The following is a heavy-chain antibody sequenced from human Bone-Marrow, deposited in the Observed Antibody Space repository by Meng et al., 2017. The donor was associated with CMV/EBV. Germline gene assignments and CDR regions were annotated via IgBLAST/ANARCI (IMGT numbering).Heavy chain of an antibody. V-gene: IGHV1-2*02. CDR2: INPNSGGT. Sequence: SVKVSCKASGYTFTGYYMHWVRQAPGQGLEWMGWINPNSGGTNYAQKFQGRVTMTRDTSISTAYMELSRLRSDDTAVYYCATYSSSWYPFDYWGQGTLVTVSS. D-gene: IGHD6-13*01. CDR3: ATYSSSWYPFDY. CDR1: GYTFTGYY. J-gene: IGHJ4*02.